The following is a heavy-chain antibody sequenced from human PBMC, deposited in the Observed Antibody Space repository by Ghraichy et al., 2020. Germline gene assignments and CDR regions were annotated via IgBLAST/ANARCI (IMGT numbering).Heavy chain of an antibody. V-gene: IGHV3-23*01. D-gene: IGHD3-22*01. CDR2: ISASGEST. J-gene: IGHJ3*02. Sequence: GSLRLSCAASGFTFSSYAMSWVRQAPGKGLEWVSAISASGESTFYADSVKGRFTISRDNSKNTLYLQMNSLRAEDTAVYYCAKNMIIVVITRGAFDIWGQGTMVTVS. CDR1: GFTFSSYA. CDR3: AKNMIIVVITRGAFDI.